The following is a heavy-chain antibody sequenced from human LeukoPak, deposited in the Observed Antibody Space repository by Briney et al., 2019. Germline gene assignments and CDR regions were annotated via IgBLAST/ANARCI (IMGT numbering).Heavy chain of an antibody. D-gene: IGHD4-17*01. V-gene: IGHV3-20*04. J-gene: IGHJ4*02. Sequence: SGGSLRLSCAASGFTFDDYGMSGVRQAPGKGLEWVSGINWNGGSTGYADSVKGRFTISRDNAKNSLYLQMNSLRAEDTALYYCARGTIWTTEGDGAFDYWGQGTLVTVSS. CDR3: ARGTIWTTEGDGAFDY. CDR1: GFTFDDYG. CDR2: INWNGGST.